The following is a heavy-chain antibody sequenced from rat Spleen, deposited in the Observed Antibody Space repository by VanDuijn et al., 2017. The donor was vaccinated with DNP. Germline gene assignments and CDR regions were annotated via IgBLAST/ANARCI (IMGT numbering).Heavy chain of an antibody. Sequence: EVQLQESGXXLVKPSXXXSLXXSVXXXSIXXXYXXWIRKFPGNKKEYIGHISYSGSTNYNPSLKSRISITRDTSKNHFFLQLNSVTTEDTATYYCARWTRYFDYWGQGVMVTVSS. D-gene: IGHD1-7*01. J-gene: IGHJ2*01. CDR2: ISYSGST. CDR1: XXSIXXXY. V-gene: IGHV3-1*01. CDR3: ARWTRYFDY.